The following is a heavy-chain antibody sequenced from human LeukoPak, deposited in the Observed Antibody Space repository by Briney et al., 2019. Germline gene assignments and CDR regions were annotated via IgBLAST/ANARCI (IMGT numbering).Heavy chain of an antibody. CDR1: GGSFSNYC. Sequence: SETLSLTCAVYGGSFSNYCWSWIRQPPGKGLEWIGYIYYSGSTNYNPSLKSRVTISVDTSKNQFSLKLSSVTAADTAVYYCARAGWGYIYYFDYWGQGTLVTVSS. CDR2: IYYSGST. D-gene: IGHD5-24*01. J-gene: IGHJ4*02. V-gene: IGHV4-59*01. CDR3: ARAGWGYIYYFDY.